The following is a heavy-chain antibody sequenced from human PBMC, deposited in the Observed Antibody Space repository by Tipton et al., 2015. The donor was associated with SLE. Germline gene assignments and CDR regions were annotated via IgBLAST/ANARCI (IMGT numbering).Heavy chain of an antibody. CDR1: GDSISSNNY. Sequence: LSLTCALSGDSISSNNYWSWVRQPPGKGLEWIGEIYHSGSTNYNPSLKSRVAISVDTSKNQFSLRLSSVTAADTAVYYCARDYYDSRGYTLFDYWGQGALVTVSS. V-gene: IGHV4-4*02. CDR3: ARDYYDSRGYTLFDY. D-gene: IGHD3-22*01. J-gene: IGHJ4*02. CDR2: IYHSGST.